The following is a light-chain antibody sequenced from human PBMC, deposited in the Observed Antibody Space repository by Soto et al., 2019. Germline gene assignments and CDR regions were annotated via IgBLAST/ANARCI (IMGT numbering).Light chain of an antibody. V-gene: IGKV2-28*01. Sequence: DSVMTQFPLSLSVTPGEPASISCRSSQSLLHSNGYNYLDWYVQKPGQSPQLLIYLGSNRASGVPDRVSGSGSGTDFTQKISIVEAEDVGVYYCMQALQIRVEFGQGTKVEIK. CDR3: MQALQIRVE. CDR2: LGS. J-gene: IGKJ1*01. CDR1: QSLLHSNGYNY.